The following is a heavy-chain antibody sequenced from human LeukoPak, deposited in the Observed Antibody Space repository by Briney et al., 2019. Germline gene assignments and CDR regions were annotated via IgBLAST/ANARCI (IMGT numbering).Heavy chain of an antibody. CDR1: GGSFSGYY. CDR3: VRGTVSFDY. D-gene: IGHD2-21*02. Sequence: SETLSLTCAVYGGSFSGYYWSWIRQPPGKGLEWIGEINHSGSTNYNPSLKSRVTMSLDTSKNQFALKLSSVTAADTAVYYCVRGTVSFDYWGQGTLVTVSS. J-gene: IGHJ4*02. CDR2: INHSGST. V-gene: IGHV4-34*01.